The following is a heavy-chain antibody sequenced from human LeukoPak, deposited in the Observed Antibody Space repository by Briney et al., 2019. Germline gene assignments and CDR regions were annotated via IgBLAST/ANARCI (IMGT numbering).Heavy chain of an antibody. CDR2: IYTSGST. CDR3: ARGSRYCSSTSCALWPYGMDV. CDR1: GGSISSYY. D-gene: IGHD2-2*01. Sequence: SETLSLTCTVSGGSISSYYWSWIRQPAGKGLEWIGRIYTSGSTNYNPSLKSRVTISVDTSKNQFSLKLSSVTAADTAVYYCARGSRYCSSTSCALWPYGMDVWGQGTTVTVSS. J-gene: IGHJ6*02. V-gene: IGHV4-4*07.